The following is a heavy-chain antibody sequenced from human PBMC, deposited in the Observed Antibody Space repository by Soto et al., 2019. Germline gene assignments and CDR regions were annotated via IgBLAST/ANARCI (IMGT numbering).Heavy chain of an antibody. CDR3: TRDLTGPFDD. CDR1: GFTLSTYW. D-gene: IGHD1-20*01. Sequence: EVQLVESGGGLVQPGGSLRLSCVASGFTLSTYWVHWVRRAPGKGLVWVSRINRDGSTTTYADSVKGRFTISRGNARNTVYLQMNSLTAEDTAFYYCTRDLTGPFDDWGQGTLVTVSS. J-gene: IGHJ4*02. CDR2: INRDGSTT. V-gene: IGHV3-74*01.